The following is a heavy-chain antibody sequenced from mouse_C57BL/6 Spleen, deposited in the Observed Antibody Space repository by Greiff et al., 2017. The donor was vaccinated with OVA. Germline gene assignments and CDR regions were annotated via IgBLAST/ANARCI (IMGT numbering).Heavy chain of an antibody. CDR2: INPNNGGT. Sequence: EVQLQQSGPELVKPGASVKISCKASGYTFTDYYMNWVKQSHGKSLEWIGDINPNNGGTSYNQKFKGKATLTVDKSSSTAYMELRSLTSEDSAVYYCAREGTTVEEFAYWGQGTLVTVSA. J-gene: IGHJ3*01. CDR1: GYTFTDYY. D-gene: IGHD1-1*01. CDR3: AREGTTVEEFAY. V-gene: IGHV1-26*01.